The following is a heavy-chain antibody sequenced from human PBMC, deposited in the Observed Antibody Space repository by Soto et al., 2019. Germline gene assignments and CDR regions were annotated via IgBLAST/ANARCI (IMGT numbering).Heavy chain of an antibody. CDR1: SGSISTSNW. D-gene: IGHD3-10*01. CDR2: IYRSGST. J-gene: IGHJ6*03. Sequence: QVQLQESGPGLVKPSGTLSLTCAVSSGSISTSNWWRWVRQPPGKGLEWIGEIYRSGSTNYNPSLTSRVTISVDKSKNQFSLKLSSVTAADTAVYYCARGNRDYYYYMDVWGKGTTVTVSS. CDR3: ARGNRDYYYYMDV. V-gene: IGHV4-4*02.